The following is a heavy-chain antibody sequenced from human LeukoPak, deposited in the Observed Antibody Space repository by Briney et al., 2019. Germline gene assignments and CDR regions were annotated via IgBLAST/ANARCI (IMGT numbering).Heavy chain of an antibody. CDR3: ARGPQAVAAAWGAFDI. CDR2: IYTSGST. J-gene: IGHJ3*02. Sequence: LETLSLTCPVSGGSISSYYWSWIRQPAGKGLEWIGRIYTSGSTNYNPSLKSRVTTSVDTSKNQFSLKLSSVTAADTAVYYCARGPQAVAAAWGAFDIWGQGTMVTVSS. CDR1: GGSISSYY. D-gene: IGHD6-19*01. V-gene: IGHV4-4*07.